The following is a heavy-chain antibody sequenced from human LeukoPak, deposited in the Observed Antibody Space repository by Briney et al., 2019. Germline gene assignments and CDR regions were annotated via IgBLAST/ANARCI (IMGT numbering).Heavy chain of an antibody. CDR3: ASLSSGWPGGVDY. CDR1: GYTFTGHY. V-gene: IGHV1-2*06. Sequence: GASVKVSCKASGYTFTGHYMHWVRQAPGQGLEWMGRINPNSGGTNYAQKFQGRVTMTRDTSISTAYMELSRLRSDDTAVYYCASLSSGWPGGVDYWGQGTLVTVSS. J-gene: IGHJ4*02. CDR2: INPNSGGT. D-gene: IGHD6-19*01.